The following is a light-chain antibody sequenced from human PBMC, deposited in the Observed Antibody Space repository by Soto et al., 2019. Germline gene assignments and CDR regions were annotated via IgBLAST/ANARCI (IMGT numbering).Light chain of an antibody. CDR2: AAS. Sequence: DLQMTQSPSSLSASVGDRVTITCRASQGINNHLAWFQQKPGKVPKVLIYAASTLQSGVPSRFSGSGSGTDFTLIISSLQAEDVATYYWQNYNSAPPACTFGGGTKVEIK. CDR3: QNYNSAPPACT. V-gene: IGKV1-27*01. CDR1: QGINNH. J-gene: IGKJ4*02.